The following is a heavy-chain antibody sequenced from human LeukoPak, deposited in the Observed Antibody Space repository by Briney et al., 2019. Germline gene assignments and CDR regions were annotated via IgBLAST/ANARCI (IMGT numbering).Heavy chain of an antibody. CDR2: INPNSGGT. V-gene: IGHV1-2*06. CDR3: ARGQWLDYYYYYMDV. CDR1: GYTFTGYY. Sequence: GASVKVSCKASGYTFTGYYMHWVRQAPGQGPEWMGRINPNSGGTNYAQKFQGRVTMTRDTSISTAYMELSRLRSDDTAVYYCARGQWLDYYYYYMDVWGKGTTVTVSS. J-gene: IGHJ6*03. D-gene: IGHD6-19*01.